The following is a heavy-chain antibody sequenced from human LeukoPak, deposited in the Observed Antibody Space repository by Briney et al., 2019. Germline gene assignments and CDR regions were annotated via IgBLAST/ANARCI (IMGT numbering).Heavy chain of an antibody. CDR2: IYHSGST. CDR3: ARIGPGTTNFFDY. D-gene: IGHD1-7*01. Sequence: SSETLSLTCTVSGYSISSGYYWGWIRQPPGKGLEWIGSIYHSGSTYYNPSLKSRVTISVDTSKNQFSLKLSSVTAADTAVYYCARIGPGTTNFFDYWGQGTLVTVSS. V-gene: IGHV4-38-2*02. J-gene: IGHJ4*02. CDR1: GYSISSGYY.